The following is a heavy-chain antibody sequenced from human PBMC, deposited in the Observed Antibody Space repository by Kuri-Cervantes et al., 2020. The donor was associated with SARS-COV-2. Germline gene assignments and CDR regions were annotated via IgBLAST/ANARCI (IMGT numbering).Heavy chain of an antibody. CDR1: GGSISSYY. Sequence: SETLSLTCTVSGGSISSYYWSWIRQPPGKGLEWIGYIYYTGSTNYNPSLKSRVTVSVDTSKNQFSLKLSSVTAADTAVYYCATGVVTAGYFDYWGQGTLVTVDS. D-gene: IGHD2-21*02. CDR3: ATGVVTAGYFDY. J-gene: IGHJ4*02. CDR2: IYYTGST. V-gene: IGHV4-59*08.